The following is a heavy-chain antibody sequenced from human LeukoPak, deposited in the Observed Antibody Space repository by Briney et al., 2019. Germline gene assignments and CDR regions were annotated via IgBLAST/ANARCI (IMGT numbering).Heavy chain of an antibody. CDR2: ISAYNGNT. J-gene: IGHJ3*02. CDR1: GYTFTSYG. Sequence: KICCKASGYTFTSYGISWVRQAPAQRLEWRGWISAYNGNTNYAQTLKGRVTMTTDTSTSTDYLELRSLRSDDTAVYYCARGSYYGSARINAFDIWGQGTMVTVSS. D-gene: IGHD3-10*01. V-gene: IGHV1-18*01. CDR3: ARGSYYGSARINAFDI.